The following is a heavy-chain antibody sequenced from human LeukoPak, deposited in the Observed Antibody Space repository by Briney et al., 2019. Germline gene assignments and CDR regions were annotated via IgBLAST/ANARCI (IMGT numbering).Heavy chain of an antibody. Sequence: SETLSLTCTVSGGSINNYYWSWIRQSPGKGLEWIGYIYYSGSTNYNPSLKGRVTISVDTPKNQFSLKLSSVTAADTAVYYCARDGGIAAAGVDYWGQGTLVTVSS. D-gene: IGHD6-13*01. V-gene: IGHV4-59*12. CDR2: IYYSGST. J-gene: IGHJ4*02. CDR3: ARDGGIAAAGVDY. CDR1: GGSINNYY.